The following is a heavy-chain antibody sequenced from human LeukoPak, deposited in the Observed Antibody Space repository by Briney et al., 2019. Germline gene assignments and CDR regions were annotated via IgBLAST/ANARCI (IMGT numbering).Heavy chain of an antibody. CDR1: GFTFSSYA. CDR3: AKDLDTAMIGKIDY. Sequence: PGGSLRLSCAASGFTFSSYAMSWVRQAPGKGLEWVSAISGGGRNTYYADSVKGRFTISRDNSKNTLYLQMNSLRAEDTAVNYCAKDLDTAMIGKIDYWGQGTLVTVSS. J-gene: IGHJ4*02. CDR2: ISGGGRNT. V-gene: IGHV3-23*01. D-gene: IGHD5-18*01.